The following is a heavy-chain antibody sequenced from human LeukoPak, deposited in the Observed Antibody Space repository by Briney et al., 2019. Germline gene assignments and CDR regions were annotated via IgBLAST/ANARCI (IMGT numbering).Heavy chain of an antibody. CDR3: ARERVAGARQNWFDP. V-gene: IGHV4-34*01. CDR2: INHSGST. CDR1: GGSFSGYY. Sequence: SETLSLTCAVYGGSFSGYYWSWIRQPPGKGLEWIGEINHSGSTNYNPSLKSRVTISVDTSKNQFSLKLSSVTAADTAVYYCARERVAGARQNWFDPWGQGTPVTVSS. J-gene: IGHJ5*02. D-gene: IGHD3-3*01.